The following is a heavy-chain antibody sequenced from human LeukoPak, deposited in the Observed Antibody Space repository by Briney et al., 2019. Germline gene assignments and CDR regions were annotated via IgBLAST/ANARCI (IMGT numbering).Heavy chain of an antibody. CDR2: IYYSGST. V-gene: IGHV4-59*12. J-gene: IGHJ4*02. D-gene: IGHD6-19*01. Sequence: PSETLSLTCTVSGGSMSGYFWSWIRQPPGKGLEWIGHIYYSGSTNYNPSLKSRVTISVDTSNNQFSLRLTSVTAADTAVYYCARDLKGGWYYFDYWGQGTLVTVSS. CDR3: ARDLKGGWYYFDY. CDR1: GGSMSGYF.